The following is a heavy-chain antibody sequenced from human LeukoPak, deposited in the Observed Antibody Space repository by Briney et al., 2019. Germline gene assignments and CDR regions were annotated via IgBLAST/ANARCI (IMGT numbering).Heavy chain of an antibody. CDR3: GRKAGDCGGGSCYSIDY. J-gene: IGHJ4*02. CDR2: IIPIFGTA. Sequence: ASVKVSCKAFGGSFSSEAISWVRQAPGQGLEWMGGIIPIFGTANYAQKFQGRVTITTDESTSTAYMEVSNLRSEETAVYYCGRKAGDCGGGSCYSIDYWGQGTLVTVSS. V-gene: IGHV1-69*05. D-gene: IGHD2-15*01. CDR1: GGSFSSEA.